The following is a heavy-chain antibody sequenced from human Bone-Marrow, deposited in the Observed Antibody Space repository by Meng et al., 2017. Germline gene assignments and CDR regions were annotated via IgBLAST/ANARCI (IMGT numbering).Heavy chain of an antibody. CDR1: GGSISRGGYY. V-gene: IGHV4-31*03. J-gene: IGHJ5*02. D-gene: IGHD3-22*01. CDR3: ASTYYYDSTGPNWFGP. CDR2: VYYSGTT. Sequence: QVQLQESGAGLVKPSQTLSLTCTASGGSISRGGYYWSWIRQHPGKGLEWIGYVYYSGTTDYNPSLKSRVTISADTSKNQFSLKLSAVTAADTAVYYCASTYYYDSTGPNWFGPWGQGTLVTVSS.